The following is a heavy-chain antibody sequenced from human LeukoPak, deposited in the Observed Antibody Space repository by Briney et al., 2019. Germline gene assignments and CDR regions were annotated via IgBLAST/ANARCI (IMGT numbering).Heavy chain of an antibody. J-gene: IGHJ4*02. V-gene: IGHV3-11*06. CDR2: ISGGSTYT. CDR3: ARVGSRGYYFDY. D-gene: IGHD1-26*01. Sequence: PGGSLRLSCASSGFTFSDYYMSWIRQAPGKGLEWVSHISGGSTYTNYADSVKGRFTISRDNANNSLYLQMNSLTAEDTAVFYCARVGSRGYYFDYWGQGTLVSVSS. CDR1: GFTFSDYY.